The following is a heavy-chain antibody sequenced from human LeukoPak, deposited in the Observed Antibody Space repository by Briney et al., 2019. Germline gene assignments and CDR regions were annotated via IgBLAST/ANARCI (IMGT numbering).Heavy chain of an antibody. V-gene: IGHV4-39*01. CDR2: IYYSGST. CDR3: ARGGKGPVSYYYYMDV. D-gene: IGHD1-14*01. J-gene: IGHJ6*03. CDR1: GASINSSNFY. Sequence: PSETLSLTCTVSGASINSSNFYWGWIRQPPGKGLEWIGKIYYSGSTYYNPSLKSRVTISVDTSKNQFSLKMRSVTAADTAVYFCARGGKGPVSYYYYMDVWGKGTTVTVSS.